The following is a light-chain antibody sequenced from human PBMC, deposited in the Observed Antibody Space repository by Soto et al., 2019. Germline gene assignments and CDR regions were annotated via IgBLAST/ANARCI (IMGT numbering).Light chain of an antibody. J-gene: IGKJ1*01. CDR3: LQYNSYPWT. V-gene: IGKV1-17*01. CDR2: AAS. Sequence: DIQMTQSPSSLSASVGDRVTITCRASQAIRNALGWYQQQPGKAPKRLINAASNLQTGVPSRFSGSGSETEFTLTISSLQPEDIATYYCLQYNSYPWTFGQGTKVDI. CDR1: QAIRNA.